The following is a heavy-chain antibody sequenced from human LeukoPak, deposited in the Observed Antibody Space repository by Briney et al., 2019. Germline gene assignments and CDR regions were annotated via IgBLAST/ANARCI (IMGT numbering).Heavy chain of an antibody. V-gene: IGHV3-23*01. Sequence: GGSLRLSCATSGFTFSNAWMTWVRQAQGKGLEWVSAISGSGGSTYYADSVKGRFTISRDNSKNTLYLQMNSLRAEDTAVYYCAKDLRYSSYPWGQGTLVTVSS. D-gene: IGHD6-13*01. CDR2: ISGSGGST. J-gene: IGHJ5*02. CDR3: AKDLRYSSYP. CDR1: GFTFSNAW.